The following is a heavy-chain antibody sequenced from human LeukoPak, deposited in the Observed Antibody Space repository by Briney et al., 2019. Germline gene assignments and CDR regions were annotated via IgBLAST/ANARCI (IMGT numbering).Heavy chain of an antibody. D-gene: IGHD6-13*01. CDR2: IYYSGST. CDR3: ARLGSSFWFDP. J-gene: IGHJ5*02. Sequence: SETLSLTYTVSGGSISSYYWSWIRQPPGKGLEWIGYIYYSGSTNYNPSLKSRVTISVDTSKNQFSLKLSSVTAADTAVYYCARLGSSFWFDPWGQGTLVTVSS. V-gene: IGHV4-59*01. CDR1: GGSISSYY.